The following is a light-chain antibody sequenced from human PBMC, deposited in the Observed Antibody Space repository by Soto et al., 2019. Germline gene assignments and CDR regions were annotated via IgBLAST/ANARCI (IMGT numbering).Light chain of an antibody. V-gene: IGKV3-15*01. CDR3: QQYNDWLALS. CDR2: GAY. CDR1: QSINSD. J-gene: IGKJ4*01. Sequence: EIVMTQSPATLSVSPGERATLSCRASQSINSDLAWYLQKPGQAPRLLIYGAYTRATGIPARFSGSGSVTEFTLTISSLQPEDFAVYYCQQYNDWLALSFGGGTKVDIK.